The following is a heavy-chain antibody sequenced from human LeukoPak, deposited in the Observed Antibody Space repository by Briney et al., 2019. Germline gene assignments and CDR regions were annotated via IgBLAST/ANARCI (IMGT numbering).Heavy chain of an antibody. Sequence: QPGMSLRLSCAASGVTLSPYGMHGVRQAPGKGLEWVAVISYEGGTQHYADSVKGRFIISRDNPRNTLYLQMNILRTEDTAVYYCAKEGTPQVSTWYDLWGQGTQVIVSS. V-gene: IGHV3-30*18. J-gene: IGHJ5*02. CDR1: GVTLSPYG. CDR3: AKEGTPQVSTWYDL. CDR2: ISYEGGTQ. D-gene: IGHD3-10*01.